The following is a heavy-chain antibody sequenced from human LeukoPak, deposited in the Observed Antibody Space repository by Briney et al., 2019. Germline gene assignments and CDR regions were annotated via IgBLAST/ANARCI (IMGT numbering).Heavy chain of an antibody. Sequence: GGSLRLSCAASGLTFSSYAMSWVRQAPGKGLEWVSSISGSGGSTYYADSVKGRFTISRDNSQNTLYLQMNSLRAEDTAVYYCAKDRSGGGDYYFGMDVWGPGTTVTVSS. CDR2: ISGSGGST. J-gene: IGHJ6*02. CDR1: GLTFSSYA. D-gene: IGHD6-19*01. CDR3: AKDRSGGGDYYFGMDV. V-gene: IGHV3-23*01.